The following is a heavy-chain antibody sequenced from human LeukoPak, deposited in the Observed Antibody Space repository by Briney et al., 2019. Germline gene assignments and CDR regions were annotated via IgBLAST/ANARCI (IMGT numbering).Heavy chain of an antibody. CDR1: GGSISSSSYY. D-gene: IGHD1-26*01. CDR3: ARTSASGGTFFDF. J-gene: IGHJ4*02. CDR2: VYFSGST. V-gene: IGHV4-39*07. Sequence: SETLSLTCTVSGGSISSSSYYWGWIRQPPGKGLEWIGRVYFSGSTLYNPSLQSRVTMSVDTSKNQFSLRLSSVTAADTALYYCARTSASGGTFFDFWGQGTLVTVSS.